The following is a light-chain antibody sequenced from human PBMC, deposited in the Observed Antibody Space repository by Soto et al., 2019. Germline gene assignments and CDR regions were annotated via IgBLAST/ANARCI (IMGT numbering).Light chain of an antibody. V-gene: IGLV1-44*01. CDR1: TSNIGSNT. CDR3: STWDDSLNGVV. J-gene: IGLJ3*02. Sequence: QSVLTQPPSASGTPGQRVTISCSGSTSNIGSNTVNWYQQLPRTAPKLLIYSNNERPSGVPDRFSGSKSGTSASLATSGPQSEDEADYYCSTWDDSLNGVVFGGGTKLTVL. CDR2: SNN.